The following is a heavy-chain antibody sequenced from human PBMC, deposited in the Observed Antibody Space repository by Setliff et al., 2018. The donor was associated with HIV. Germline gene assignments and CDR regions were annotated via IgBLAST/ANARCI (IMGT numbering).Heavy chain of an antibody. CDR1: GDSVSRSNYY. V-gene: IGHV4-39*01. J-gene: IGHJ4*02. D-gene: IGHD3-3*01. CDR2: IDYNEIT. CDR3: ASLFRLSGFWISFLPDY. Sequence: PSETLSLTCTVSGDSVSRSNYYWAWIRQPPGKGLEWIGSIDYNEITYYNPSLKSRVTLSVDTPKNQFSLYLSSVTASGTAVYYCASLFRLSGFWISFLPDYWGQGILVTVSS.